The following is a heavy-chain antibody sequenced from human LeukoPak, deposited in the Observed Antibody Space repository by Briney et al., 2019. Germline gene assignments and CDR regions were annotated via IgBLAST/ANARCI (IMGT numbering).Heavy chain of an antibody. D-gene: IGHD5-12*01. CDR2: INHSGST. CDR1: GYSISSGYY. V-gene: IGHV4-38-2*02. J-gene: IGHJ4*02. Sequence: SETLSLTCTVSGYSISSGYYWSWIRQPPGKGLEWIGEINHSGSTNYNPSLKSRVTISVDTSKNQFSLKLSSVTAADTAVYYCARVSGYDWESFYDYWGQGILVTVSS. CDR3: ARVSGYDWESFYDY.